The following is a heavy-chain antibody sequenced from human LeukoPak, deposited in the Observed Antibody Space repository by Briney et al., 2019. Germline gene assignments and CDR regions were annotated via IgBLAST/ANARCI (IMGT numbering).Heavy chain of an antibody. CDR3: ASTRDGYNQD. D-gene: IGHD5-24*01. CDR2: IIPILGTA. CDR1: LGTFSSYA. Sequence: SVKVSCKASLGTFSSYALSGVRQAPGQGLAWMGRIIPILGTAHYAQKLQGTVTSTTDETTSTAYMELSSLRSEDTAVYYCASTRDGYNQDWGQGTLVTVSS. J-gene: IGHJ4*02. V-gene: IGHV1-69*05.